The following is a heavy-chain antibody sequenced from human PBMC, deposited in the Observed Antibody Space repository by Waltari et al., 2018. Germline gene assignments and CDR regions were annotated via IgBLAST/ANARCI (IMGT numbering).Heavy chain of an antibody. CDR2: MYYTGST. D-gene: IGHD6-19*01. Sequence: QLQLQESGPGLVKPSETLSLTRTVSGGSIGSNNYYWVWVRQPPGKGLQWIGTMYYTGSTYYNPSLKSRVTISVDTSKNRFSLKLTSVTAADTAVYFCASRPEFTSGSAIDFWGQGTLVTVSS. CDR1: GGSIGSNNYY. V-gene: IGHV4-39*02. CDR3: ASRPEFTSGSAIDF. J-gene: IGHJ4*02.